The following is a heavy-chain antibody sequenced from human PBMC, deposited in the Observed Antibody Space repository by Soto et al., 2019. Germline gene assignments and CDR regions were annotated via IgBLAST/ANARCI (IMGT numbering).Heavy chain of an antibody. CDR3: ARHITGTTLYYYYYGMDV. V-gene: IGHV5-51*01. CDR2: IYPGDSDT. Sequence: RGESLKISCKGSGYSFTSYWIGWVRQMPGKGLEWMGIIYPGDSDTRYSPSFQGQVTISADKSISTAYLQWSSLKASDTAMYYCARHITGTTLYYYYYGMDVWGQGTTVTVSS. J-gene: IGHJ6*02. D-gene: IGHD1-7*01. CDR1: GYSFTSYW.